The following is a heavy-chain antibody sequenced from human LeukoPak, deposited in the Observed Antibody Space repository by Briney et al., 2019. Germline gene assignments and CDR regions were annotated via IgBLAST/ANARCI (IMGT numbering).Heavy chain of an antibody. V-gene: IGHV1-69*04. CDR1: GGTFSSYA. D-gene: IGHD5-24*01. CDR3: ARGEMATTRDYYYYGMDV. Sequence: SVNVSCKASGGTFSSYAISWVRQAPGQGLEWMGRIIPIFGIANYAQKFQGRVTITADKSTSTAYMELSSLRSEDTAVYYCARGEMATTRDYYYYGMDVWGQGTTVTVSS. CDR2: IIPIFGIA. J-gene: IGHJ6*02.